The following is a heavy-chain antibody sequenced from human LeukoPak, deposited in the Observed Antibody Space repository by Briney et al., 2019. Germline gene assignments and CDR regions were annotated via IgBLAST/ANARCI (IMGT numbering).Heavy chain of an antibody. CDR3: ARGGGVFDN. CDR1: GFTFGTYW. D-gene: IGHD1-26*01. Sequence: GGSLRLSCAASGFTFGTYWMSWVRQAPGKGLQWVANIKHDESEKYYLDSVKGRFTISRDNAKNSLYLQMNSLRAEDTAVYYCARGGGVFDNWGQGTLVTVSS. V-gene: IGHV3-7*01. CDR2: IKHDESEK. J-gene: IGHJ4*02.